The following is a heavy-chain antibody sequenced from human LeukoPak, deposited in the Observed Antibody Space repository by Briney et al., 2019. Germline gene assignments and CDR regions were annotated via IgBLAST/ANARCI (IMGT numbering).Heavy chain of an antibody. D-gene: IGHD6-19*01. CDR3: AKRISGWYFIDY. CDR1: GFAFRSFA. Sequence: GGSLRLSCAASGFAFRSFAMTWVRQPPGKGLEWVSAITGSGVYYPQYADSVRGRFTISRDDSKNTVYLDMNSLSAEDTAVYYCAKRISGWYFIDYWGQGTLVVVSS. V-gene: IGHV3-23*01. CDR2: ITGSGVYYP. J-gene: IGHJ4*02.